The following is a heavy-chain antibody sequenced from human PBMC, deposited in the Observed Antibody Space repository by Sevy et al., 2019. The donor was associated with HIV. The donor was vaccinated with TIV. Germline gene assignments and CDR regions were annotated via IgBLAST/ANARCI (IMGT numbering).Heavy chain of an antibody. Sequence: GGSLRLSCAASGFMFSGYNMHWVRRAPGKGLEWVSYRSTSSTYIDQADSVKGRFTISRDNAQNSVYLQMNSLRVEDTALYYCARGSCIGGSCHTGYHGMDVWGQGTTVTVSS. CDR3: ARGSCIGGSCHTGYHGMDV. CDR1: GFMFSGYN. V-gene: IGHV3-21*06. D-gene: IGHD2-15*01. CDR2: RSTSSTYI. J-gene: IGHJ6*02.